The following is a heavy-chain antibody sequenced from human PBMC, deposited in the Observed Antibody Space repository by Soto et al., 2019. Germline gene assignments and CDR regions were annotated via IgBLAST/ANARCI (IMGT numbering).Heavy chain of an antibody. V-gene: IGHV4-39*01. D-gene: IGHD2-15*01. CDR3: ARRGVSSYYSNY. CDR1: GGSISSSSYY. J-gene: IGHJ4*02. Sequence: SETLSLTCTVSGGSISSSSYYWGWIRQPPGKGLEWIGNIYYSGSTYYNPSLKSRVTISVDTSKNQFSLKLSSVTAADTAVYYCARRGVSSYYSNYWGLGTLVTVSS. CDR2: IYYSGST.